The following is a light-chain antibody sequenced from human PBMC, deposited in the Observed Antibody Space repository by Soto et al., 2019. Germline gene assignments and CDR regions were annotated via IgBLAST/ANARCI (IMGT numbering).Light chain of an antibody. V-gene: IGKV3-15*01. J-gene: IGKJ5*01. Sequence: EIVLTQSQATLSVSPLERATLXCRASQSVSSNLAWHQQKPGQAPRILMYDASTRATGIPARFSGSGSGTEFTLTVSSLQSEDFAVYYCQQYHNWPITFGQGTRLEIK. CDR3: QQYHNWPIT. CDR2: DAS. CDR1: QSVSSN.